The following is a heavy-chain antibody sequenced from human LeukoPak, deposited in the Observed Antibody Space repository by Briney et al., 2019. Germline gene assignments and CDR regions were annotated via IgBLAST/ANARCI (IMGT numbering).Heavy chain of an antibody. CDR2: IIPIFGTA. CDR1: GGTFSSYA. Sequence: SVKVSSKASGGTFSSYAISWVRQAPGQGLEWTGGIIPIFGTANYAQKFQGRVTIAADESTSTAYMELSSLRSEDTAVYYCTRKVAATGYFDYWGQGTLVTVSS. J-gene: IGHJ4*02. D-gene: IGHD2-15*01. CDR3: TRKVAATGYFDY. V-gene: IGHV1-69*13.